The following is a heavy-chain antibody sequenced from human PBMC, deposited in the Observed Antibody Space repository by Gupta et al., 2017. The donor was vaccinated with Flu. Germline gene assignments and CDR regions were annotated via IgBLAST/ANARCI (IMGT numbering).Heavy chain of an antibody. V-gene: IGHV3-48*01. CDR2: ISSSSRTI. J-gene: IGHJ6*02. D-gene: IGHD4-17*01. CDR1: S. CDR3: ARLRWGGYYYDGMDV. Sequence: SRNWGRQGTGKGLESVSYISSSSRTIYYADSVKGRVTSSRDNAKNSLYLKMNSLGAEDTAVYDGARLRWGGYYYDGMDVWGQGTTVTVSS.